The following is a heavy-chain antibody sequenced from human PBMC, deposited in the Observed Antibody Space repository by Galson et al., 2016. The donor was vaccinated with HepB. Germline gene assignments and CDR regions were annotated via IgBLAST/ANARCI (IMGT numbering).Heavy chain of an antibody. D-gene: IGHD6-19*01. CDR1: GGNFNTQA. CDR3: AKAEAETLSRDQAIYFAMDV. CDR2: IIPFFGTA. Sequence: SVKVSCKASGGNFNTQAISWVRQAPGQGLQWMGGIIPFFGTANCAQSFQGRVTIIADESTRTAYMELSSLRSEDTAAYYCAKAEAETLSRDQAIYFAMDVWGQGTTVTVS. J-gene: IGHJ6*02. V-gene: IGHV1-69*13.